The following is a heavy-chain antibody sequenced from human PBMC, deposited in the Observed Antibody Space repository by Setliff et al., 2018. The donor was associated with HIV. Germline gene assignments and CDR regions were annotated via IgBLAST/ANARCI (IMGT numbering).Heavy chain of an antibody. CDR2: IKPSGGST. CDR1: GYTFTSYH. V-gene: IGHV1-46*01. D-gene: IGHD6-13*01. CDR3: ARIERQYSSRYFFDY. Sequence: ASVKVSCKASGYTFTSYHMHWVRQAPGQGLEWMGVIKPSGGSTSYAKKFQGRVSMTRDTSTSTVYMELSSLRSEDTAVYYCARIERQYSSRYFFDYWGQGTLVTVSS. J-gene: IGHJ4*02.